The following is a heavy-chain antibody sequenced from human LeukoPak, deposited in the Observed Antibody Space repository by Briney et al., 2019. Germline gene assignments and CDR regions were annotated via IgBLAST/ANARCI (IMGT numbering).Heavy chain of an antibody. D-gene: IGHD1-14*01. J-gene: IGHJ6*02. CDR2: IKQDGSEK. Sequence: GGSLRLSCAASGFTFSSYWMSWVRQAPGKGLEWVANIKQDGSEKYYVDSVKGRFTISRDNAKNSLYLQMNSLRAEDTAVYYCARDQGEEPLYYYGMDVWGQGTTVTVSS. V-gene: IGHV3-7*03. CDR3: ARDQGEEPLYYYGMDV. CDR1: GFTFSSYW.